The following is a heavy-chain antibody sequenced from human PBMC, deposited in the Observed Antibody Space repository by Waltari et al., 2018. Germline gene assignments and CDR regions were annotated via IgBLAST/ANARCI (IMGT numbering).Heavy chain of an antibody. Sequence: EVQLVASGGGLIQPGGALRLSGAASGFTSSDHYMGWLRQAPGKGLEFVGRTTNKANSYTTEYAASVKGRFTISRDESKKSLYLQMNSLKTEDTAVYYCARKAYIYVQGGYFDYWGQGTLVTVSS. J-gene: IGHJ4*02. CDR1: GFTSSDHY. V-gene: IGHV3-72*01. CDR2: TTNKANSYTT. CDR3: ARKAYIYVQGGYFDY. D-gene: IGHD5-18*01.